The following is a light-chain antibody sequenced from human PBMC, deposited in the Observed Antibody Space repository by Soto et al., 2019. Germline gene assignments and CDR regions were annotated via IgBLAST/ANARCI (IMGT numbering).Light chain of an antibody. CDR3: QHYNSYL. Sequence: DIQMTQSPSTLSASVGDRVTITCRASQSISSWLAWYQQKPGKAPKLLIYDASSLESGVPSRFSGSGSGTEFTLTISSLQPDDFATDYCQHYNSYLFGQGTKVEIK. CDR2: DAS. J-gene: IGKJ1*01. CDR1: QSISSW. V-gene: IGKV1-5*01.